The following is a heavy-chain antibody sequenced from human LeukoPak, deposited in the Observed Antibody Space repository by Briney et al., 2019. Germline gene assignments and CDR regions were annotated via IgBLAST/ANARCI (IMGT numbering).Heavy chain of an antibody. V-gene: IGHV3-7*01. CDR3: ARVIPYSGYDYYYYGMDV. CDR2: IKQDGSEK. Sequence: PGGSLRLSCAASGFTFSTYWMSWVRQAPGKGLEWVANIKQDGSEKHYVDSVKGRFTISRDNAKNSLYLQMNSLRAEDTAVYYCARVIPYSGYDYYYYGMDVWGQGTTVTVSS. J-gene: IGHJ6*02. D-gene: IGHD5-12*01. CDR1: GFTFSTYW.